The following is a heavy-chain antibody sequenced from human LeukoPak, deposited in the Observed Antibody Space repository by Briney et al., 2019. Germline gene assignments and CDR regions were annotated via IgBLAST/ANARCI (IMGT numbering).Heavy chain of an antibody. CDR2: ISSNGGST. CDR3: ARGPGVTYYYYYYMDV. J-gene: IGHJ6*03. V-gene: IGHV3-64*01. D-gene: IGHD2-21*02. Sequence: PGGSLRLSCAAPGFTFNSYAMHWVRQAPGKGLEYISAISSNGGSTYYANSVKGRFTISRDNSKNTLYLQMGSLRAEDMAVYYCARGPGVTYYYYYYMDVWGKGTTVTVSS. CDR1: GFTFNSYA.